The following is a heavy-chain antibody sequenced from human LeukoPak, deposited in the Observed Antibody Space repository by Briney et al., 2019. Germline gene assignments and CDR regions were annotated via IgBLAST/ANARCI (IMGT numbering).Heavy chain of an antibody. CDR1: GGSISSGGYS. J-gene: IGHJ5*02. V-gene: IGHV4-30-2*01. CDR3: ARDKRQYYDFWSGYFDP. CDR2: IYHSGST. D-gene: IGHD3-3*01. Sequence: SETLSLTCAVSGGSISSGGYSWSWIRQPPGKGLEWIGYIYHSGSTYYNPSLKSRVTISVDRSKNQFSLKLSSVTAADTAVYYCARDKRQYYDFWSGYFDPRGQGTLVTVSS.